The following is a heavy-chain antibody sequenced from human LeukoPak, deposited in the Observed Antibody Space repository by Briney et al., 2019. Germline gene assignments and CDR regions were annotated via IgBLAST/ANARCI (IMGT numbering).Heavy chain of an antibody. D-gene: IGHD3-22*01. J-gene: IGHJ3*02. CDR3: ARLKSYYYDSSGYAGAFDI. V-gene: IGHV1-46*01. CDR2: INPSGGST. CDR1: GYTFTIYY. Sequence: GASVKVSCKASGYTFTIYYMHWVRQAPGQGLEWMGIINPSGGSTSYAQKFQGRVTITRDMSTSTVYMELSSLRSEDTAVYYCARLKSYYYDSSGYAGAFDIWGQGTMVTVSS.